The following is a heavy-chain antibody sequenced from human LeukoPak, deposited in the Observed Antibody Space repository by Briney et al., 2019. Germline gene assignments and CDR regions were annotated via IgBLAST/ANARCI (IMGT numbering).Heavy chain of an antibody. CDR2: IWYDGSNK. V-gene: IGHV3-33*08. CDR3: ARGTFVRGANPWYFDY. Sequence: GGSLRLSCAASGFTFRNYWMTWVRQAPGKGLEWVAVIWYDGSNKQYADSVKGRFTISRDISKNTVHLQLNSLRADDTAVYYCARGTFVRGANPWYFDYWGQGTLVTVSS. CDR1: GFTFRNYW. D-gene: IGHD3-10*01. J-gene: IGHJ4*02.